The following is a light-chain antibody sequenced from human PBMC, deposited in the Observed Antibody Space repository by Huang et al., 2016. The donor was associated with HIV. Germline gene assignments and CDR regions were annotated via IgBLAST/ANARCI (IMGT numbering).Light chain of an antibody. CDR3: QQFGSSPPYS. Sequence: IVLTQSPDTLSLSPGERATLSCRASQTVTNNYLAWYQQRPGQAPRLLIYGASTRATGIPDRCSGSGYGTDFTITISRLEPKDFVVYYCQQFGSSPPYSFGQGTKLEIK. CDR1: QTVTNNY. V-gene: IGKV3-20*01. J-gene: IGKJ2*03. CDR2: GAS.